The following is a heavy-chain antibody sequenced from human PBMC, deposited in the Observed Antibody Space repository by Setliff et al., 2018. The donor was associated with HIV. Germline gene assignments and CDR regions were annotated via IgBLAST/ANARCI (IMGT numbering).Heavy chain of an antibody. Sequence: SGPTLVNPTPTLTLTCTFSGFSLSPRGMSVSWIRQPPGKALEWLARIDWDDAKYYSTSLKTRPTISKDTSKNQVVLTMTNMDPVDTATYYCARGSESLTYFDNLGPGTLVTVSS. D-gene: IGHD3-10*01. J-gene: IGHJ4*02. CDR3: ARGSESLTYFDN. CDR2: IDWDDAK. CDR1: GFSLSPRGMS. V-gene: IGHV2-70*11.